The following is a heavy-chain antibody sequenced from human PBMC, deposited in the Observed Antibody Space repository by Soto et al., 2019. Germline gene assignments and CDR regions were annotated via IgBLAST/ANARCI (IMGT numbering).Heavy chain of an antibody. CDR3: AKDLRWFGEPPLYYYGMDV. CDR2: ISYDGSNK. Sequence: GKGLGWVAVISYDGSNKYYADSVKGRFTISRDNSKNTLYLQMNSLRAEDTAVYYCAKDLRWFGEPPLYYYGMDVWGQGTTVTVSS. D-gene: IGHD3-10*01. V-gene: IGHV3-30*18. J-gene: IGHJ6*02.